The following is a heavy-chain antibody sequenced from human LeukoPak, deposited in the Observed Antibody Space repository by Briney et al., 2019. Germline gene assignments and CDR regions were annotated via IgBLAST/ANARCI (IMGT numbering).Heavy chain of an antibody. CDR3: ARPRLLYGSGPTLV. CDR1: GGSIRGYY. D-gene: IGHD3-10*01. V-gene: IGHV4-59*12. J-gene: IGHJ4*02. Sequence: PSETLSLTCTVSGGSIRGYYWSWLRQPPGKGLEWIGYIYSSGSTNYNPSLKSRVTMSVDTSKNQFSLKLNSVTAADTAVYYCARPRLLYGSGPTLVWGPGTLVTVSS. CDR2: IYSSGST.